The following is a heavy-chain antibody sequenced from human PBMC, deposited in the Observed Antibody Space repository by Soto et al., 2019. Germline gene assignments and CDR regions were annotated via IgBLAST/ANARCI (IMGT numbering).Heavy chain of an antibody. J-gene: IGHJ3*02. D-gene: IGHD1-26*01. Sequence: QVQLQESGPGLVKPSETLSLTCTVSGGSINSYYWSWIRQPPGKGLELIGYIFYSGSTNYNPSLKTRVTISVDTSKNQFSLKLSSVTAADTAVYYCASRWGGTFDIWGQGTMVTVSS. V-gene: IGHV4-59*08. CDR2: IFYSGST. CDR3: ASRWGGTFDI. CDR1: GGSINSYY.